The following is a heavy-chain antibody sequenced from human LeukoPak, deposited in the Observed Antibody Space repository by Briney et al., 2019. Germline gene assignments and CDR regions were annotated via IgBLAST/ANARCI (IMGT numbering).Heavy chain of an antibody. D-gene: IGHD3-10*01. Sequence: PSETLSLTCAVYGGSFSGYYWSWIRQPPGKGLEWIGEINHSGSTNYNPSLKSRVTMSVDTSKNQFSLKLSSVTAADTAVYYCARADYYGSGSFDYYYYGMDVWGQGTTVTVSS. CDR2: INHSGST. V-gene: IGHV4-34*01. CDR3: ARADYYGSGSFDYYYYGMDV. CDR1: GGSFSGYY. J-gene: IGHJ6*02.